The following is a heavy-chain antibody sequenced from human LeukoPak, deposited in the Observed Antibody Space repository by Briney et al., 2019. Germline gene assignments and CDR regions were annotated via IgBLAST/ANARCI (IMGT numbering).Heavy chain of an antibody. Sequence: SETLSLTCTVSGGSISSSSFYWGWIRQPPGKGLEWIGSIYSSGSTYYNPSLQGRVTISVDKSKNQFSLKLSSVTAADTAVYYCARGSYGSGRPLEFGWGQGTLVTVSS. V-gene: IGHV4-39*07. D-gene: IGHD3-10*01. CDR2: IYSSGST. CDR1: GGSISSSSFY. CDR3: ARGSYGSGRPLEFG. J-gene: IGHJ4*02.